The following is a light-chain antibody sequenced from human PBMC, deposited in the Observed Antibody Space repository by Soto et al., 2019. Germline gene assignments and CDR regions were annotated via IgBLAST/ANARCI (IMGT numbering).Light chain of an antibody. V-gene: IGKV3-15*01. Sequence: EIVMTQSPATLSVSPGERATLSCRASQTISSNLAWYQQKPGQAPRLLVSGASTRPTGIPARFSGSGSGTEFTLTISSLQSEDSFVYYCQQYNNWPPFTFGPGTKVDIK. CDR2: GAS. J-gene: IGKJ3*01. CDR1: QTISSN. CDR3: QQYNNWPPFT.